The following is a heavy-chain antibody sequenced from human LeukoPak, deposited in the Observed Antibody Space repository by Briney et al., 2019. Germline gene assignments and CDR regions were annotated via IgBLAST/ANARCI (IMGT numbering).Heavy chain of an antibody. V-gene: IGHV4-4*07. J-gene: IGHJ3*02. Sequence: SETLSLTCTVSGGSISSCYWSWLRQPAGKGLEWIGRIYTSGSTNYNPSLKSRVTMSVGTSKNQFSLKLSSVTAADTAVYYCARDSSIIDAFDIWGQGTMVTVSS. D-gene: IGHD3-10*01. CDR3: ARDSSIIDAFDI. CDR2: IYTSGST. CDR1: GGSISSCY.